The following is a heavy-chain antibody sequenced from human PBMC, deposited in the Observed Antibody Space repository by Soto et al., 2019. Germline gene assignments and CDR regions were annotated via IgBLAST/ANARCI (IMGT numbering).Heavy chain of an antibody. CDR3: ARDKYYDSSGYYYYAFDI. V-gene: IGHV4-31*03. CDR2: IYYSGST. D-gene: IGHD3-22*01. J-gene: IGHJ3*02. Sequence: SETLSLTCTVSGGSISSGGYYWSWIRQHPGKGLEWIGYIYYSGSTYYNPSLKSRVTISVDTSKNQFSLKLSSVTAADTAVYYCARDKYYDSSGYYYYAFDIWAQGTMVTLSS. CDR1: GGSISSGGYY.